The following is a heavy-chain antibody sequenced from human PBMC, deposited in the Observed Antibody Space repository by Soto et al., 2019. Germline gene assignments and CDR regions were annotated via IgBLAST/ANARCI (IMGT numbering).Heavy chain of an antibody. CDR1: GFTFSHYW. J-gene: IGHJ4*02. CDR2: INNDGTRT. Sequence: EMQLVESGGGLVQPGGSLRLSCAASGFTFSHYWMHWVRQVPGKGLVWVSRINNDGTRTFYADSVKGRFTVSRDNAKNTLYLQMNSLRAEDTALYYCTRDETGVGPTQDYWGQGTLVTVSS. V-gene: IGHV3-74*01. D-gene: IGHD1-26*01. CDR3: TRDETGVGPTQDY.